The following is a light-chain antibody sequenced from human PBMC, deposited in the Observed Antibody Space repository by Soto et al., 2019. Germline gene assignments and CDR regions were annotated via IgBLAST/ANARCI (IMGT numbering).Light chain of an antibody. CDR3: QQYYGAPYA. V-gene: IGKV4-1*01. J-gene: IGKJ2*01. CDR2: WAS. CDR1: RSVLYSSNNKNY. Sequence: DIVMTQSPDSLAVSLGERATINCKSSRSVLYSSNNKNYLAWYQVKPGQPPKLLIYWASTRESGVPDRFSGRGSGTDFTLTISGLQAEDVAVYYCQQYYGAPYAFGQGTKLEI.